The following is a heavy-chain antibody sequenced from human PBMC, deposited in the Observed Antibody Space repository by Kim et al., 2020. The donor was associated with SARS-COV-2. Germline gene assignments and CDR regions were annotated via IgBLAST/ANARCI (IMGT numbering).Heavy chain of an antibody. D-gene: IGHD3-9*01. Sequence: GESLKISCKGSGYSFTSYWIGWVRQMPGKGLEWMGIIYPGDSDTRYSPSFQGQVTISADKSISTAYLQWSSLKASDTAMYYCARHLKDYDILTGYWNAPRGGSYYYGMDVWGQGTTVTVSS. CDR1: GYSFTSYW. CDR2: IYPGDSDT. J-gene: IGHJ6*02. CDR3: ARHLKDYDILTGYWNAPRGGSYYYGMDV. V-gene: IGHV5-51*01.